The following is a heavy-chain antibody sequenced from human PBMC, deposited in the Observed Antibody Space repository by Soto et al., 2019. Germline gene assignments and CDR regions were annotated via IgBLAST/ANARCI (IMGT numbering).Heavy chain of an antibody. D-gene: IGHD6-6*01. CDR2: IYPGDSDT. J-gene: IGHJ6*02. CDR1: GYSFTSYC. V-gene: IGHV5-51*01. CDR3: ASEGGSSSSGHYYYGMDV. Sequence: PGESLKISCKGSGYSFTSYCICWFLQMPVKVLEWMGIIYPGDSDTRYSPSFQGQVTISADKSISTAYLQWSSLKASDTAMYYCASEGGSSSSGHYYYGMDVWSQGTTVTVSS.